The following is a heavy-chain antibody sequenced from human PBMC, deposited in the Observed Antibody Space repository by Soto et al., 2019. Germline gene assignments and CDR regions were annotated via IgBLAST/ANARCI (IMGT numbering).Heavy chain of an antibody. V-gene: IGHV1-18*01. J-gene: IGHJ4*02. D-gene: IGHD1-26*01. CDR3: ARDDGNSWELLLNPFDY. CDR1: GYTFTSYG. CDR2: ISAYNGNT. Sequence: VASVKVSCKASGYTFTSYGISWVRQAPGQGLEWMGWISAYNGNTNYAQKLQGRVTMTTDTSTSTAYMELRSLRSDDTAVYYCARDDGNSWELLLNPFDYWGQGTLVTVSS.